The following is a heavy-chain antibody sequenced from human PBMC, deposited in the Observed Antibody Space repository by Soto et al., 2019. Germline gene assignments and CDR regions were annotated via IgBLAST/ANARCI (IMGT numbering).Heavy chain of an antibody. CDR3: ARETYDYGSGSYYYPYYYYGMDV. J-gene: IGHJ6*02. Sequence: QVQLQESGPGLVKPSQTLSLTCTVSGGSISSGGYCWSWIRQHPGKGLEWIGYIYYSGSTYYNPALKSRVTISVDTSKTQFSLKLSSVTAADTAVYYCARETYDYGSGSYYYPYYYYGMDVWGQGTTVTVSS. CDR2: IYYSGST. D-gene: IGHD3-10*01. CDR1: GGSISSGGYC. V-gene: IGHV4-31*03.